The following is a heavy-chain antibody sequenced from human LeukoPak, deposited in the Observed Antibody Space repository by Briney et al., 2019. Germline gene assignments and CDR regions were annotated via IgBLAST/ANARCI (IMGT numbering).Heavy chain of an antibody. CDR1: GFTVSSRY. Sequence: PGGSLRLSCAASGFTVSSRYMSWVRQAPGKGLEWVSAIDSGGHTYYADSVKGRFTISRDNSKNKLHLQITSLRAEDTAVYYCARDLVGSSAWWDFDSWGQGTLVTVSS. V-gene: IGHV3-66*01. J-gene: IGHJ4*02. D-gene: IGHD6-19*01. CDR3: ARDLVGSSAWWDFDS. CDR2: IDSGGHT.